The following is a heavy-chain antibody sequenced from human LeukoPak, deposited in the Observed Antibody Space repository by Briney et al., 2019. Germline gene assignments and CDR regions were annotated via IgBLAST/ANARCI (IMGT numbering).Heavy chain of an antibody. CDR1: GFTFRSHA. Sequence: GGSLRLSCVGSGFTFRSHAMSWVRQAPGKGLEWVANIKQDGSEKYYVDSVKGRFTISRDNAENSLSLQMNSLRAEDTAVYYCTSAGGDSRSPLPFYYWGQGTLVTVSS. V-gene: IGHV3-7*03. CDR2: IKQDGSEK. J-gene: IGHJ4*02. D-gene: IGHD3-22*01. CDR3: TSAGGDSRSPLPFYY.